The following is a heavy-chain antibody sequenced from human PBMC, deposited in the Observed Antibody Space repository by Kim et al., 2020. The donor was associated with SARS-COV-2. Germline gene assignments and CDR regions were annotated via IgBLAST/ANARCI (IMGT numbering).Heavy chain of an antibody. V-gene: IGHV4-34*01. J-gene: IGHJ3*01. CDR2: INHSGST. Sequence: SETLSLTCAVYGGSFSGYYWSWIRQPPGKGLEWIGEINHSGSTNSNPSLKSRVTISVDTSKNQFSLRLSFVTAADTAVYYCARGLRPLNPDRYVWGSYLRGAFDHRGQATMVTDS. CDR1: GGSFSGYY. D-gene: IGHD3-16*02. CDR3: ARGLRPLNPDRYVWGSYLRGAFDH.